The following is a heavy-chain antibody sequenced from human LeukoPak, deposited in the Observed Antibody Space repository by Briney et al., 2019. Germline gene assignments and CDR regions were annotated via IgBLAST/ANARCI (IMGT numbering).Heavy chain of an antibody. CDR2: ISAYNGNT. CDR3: ARSPSRWLLRIPYYFDY. Sequence: APVKVSCKASGYTFTSYGISWVRQAPGQGLEWMGWISAYNGNTNYAQKLQGRVTMTTDTSTSTAYMELRSLRAEDTAVYYCARSPSRWLLRIPYYFDYWGQGTLVTVSS. V-gene: IGHV1-18*01. CDR1: GYTFTSYG. D-gene: IGHD3-22*01. J-gene: IGHJ4*02.